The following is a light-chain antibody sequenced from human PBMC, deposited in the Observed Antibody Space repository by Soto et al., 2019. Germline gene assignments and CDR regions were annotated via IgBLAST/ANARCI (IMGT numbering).Light chain of an antibody. CDR2: EVS. Sequence: QSVLTQPASMSGSPGQSITISCTGTSSDVGGYDYVSWYQHHAGEAPKLLIYEVSNRPSGISNRFSGSKSGNTASLIISGLQAEDEADYYCSSYSSTITRVFGTGTKLTVL. CDR1: SSDVGGYDY. J-gene: IGLJ1*01. CDR3: SSYSSTITRV. V-gene: IGLV2-14*01.